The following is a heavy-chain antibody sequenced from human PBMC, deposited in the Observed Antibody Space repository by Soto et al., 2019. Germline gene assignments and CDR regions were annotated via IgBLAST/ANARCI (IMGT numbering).Heavy chain of an antibody. CDR1: GFTFSSYA. D-gene: IGHD2-15*01. CDR3: AKDGDIVVVVAATHYFDY. J-gene: IGHJ4*02. Sequence: GGSLRLSCAASGFTFSSYAMSWVRHAPGKGLEWVSAISGSGGSTYYADSVKGRFTISRDNSKNTLYLQMNSLRAEDTAVYYCAKDGDIVVVVAATHYFDYGGQGTLVTVS. V-gene: IGHV3-23*01. CDR2: ISGSGGST.